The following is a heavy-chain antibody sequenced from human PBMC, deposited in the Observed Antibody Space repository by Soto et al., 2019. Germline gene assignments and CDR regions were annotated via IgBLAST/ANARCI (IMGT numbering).Heavy chain of an antibody. V-gene: IGHV4-34*01. D-gene: IGHD6-13*01. CDR2: INHSGST. CDR3: ARGAGIAAAGTVDYYYGMDV. J-gene: IGHJ6*02. CDR1: GGSFSGYY. Sequence: SETLSLTCAVYGGSFSGYYWSWIRQPPGKGLEWIGEINHSGSTNYNPSLKSRVTISVDTSKNQFSLKLSSVTAGDTAVYYCARGAGIAAAGTVDYYYGMDVWGQGTTVTVSS.